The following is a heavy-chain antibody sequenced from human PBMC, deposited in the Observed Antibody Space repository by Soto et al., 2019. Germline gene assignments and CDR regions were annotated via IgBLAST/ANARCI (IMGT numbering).Heavy chain of an antibody. Sequence: QVQLVESGGGVVQPGRSLRLSCAASGYTFSSYAMHWVRQAPRKGLEWVAVISYDGSNKYYADSVKGRFTISRDNSKNTLYLQMNSLRAEDTAVYYCASGGHSSGWLYYFDYWGQGTLVTVSS. CDR1: GYTFSSYA. J-gene: IGHJ4*02. V-gene: IGHV3-30-3*01. CDR2: ISYDGSNK. D-gene: IGHD6-19*01. CDR3: ASGGHSSGWLYYFDY.